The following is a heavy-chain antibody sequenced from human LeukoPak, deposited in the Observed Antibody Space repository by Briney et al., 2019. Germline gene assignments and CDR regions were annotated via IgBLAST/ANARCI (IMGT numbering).Heavy chain of an antibody. Sequence: ASVKVSCKASGYTFTNFDMNWVRQAPGQGLEWMGWINTNTGNPAYAQGFTGRFVFSLDTSVSTAYLQISGLKAEDTAVYYCARLRRNYYDDSGYHFDYWGQGTLVTVSS. V-gene: IGHV7-4-1*02. D-gene: IGHD3-22*01. CDR3: ARLRRNYYDDSGYHFDY. CDR1: GYTFTNFD. CDR2: INTNTGNP. J-gene: IGHJ4*02.